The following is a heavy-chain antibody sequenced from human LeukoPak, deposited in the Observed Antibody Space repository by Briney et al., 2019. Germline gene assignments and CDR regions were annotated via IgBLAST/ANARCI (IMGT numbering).Heavy chain of an antibody. CDR1: GGSISSYY. Sequence: PSETLSPTCTVSGGSISSYYWSWIRQPPGKGLEWIGFIYYSGSTNYNPSLKSRVTISVDTSKNQFSLKLSSVTAADTAVYYCARAVYGSGSLWGLRYFDYWGQGTLVTVSS. D-gene: IGHD3-10*01. CDR3: ARAVYGSGSLWGLRYFDY. CDR2: IYYSGST. V-gene: IGHV4-59*01. J-gene: IGHJ4*02.